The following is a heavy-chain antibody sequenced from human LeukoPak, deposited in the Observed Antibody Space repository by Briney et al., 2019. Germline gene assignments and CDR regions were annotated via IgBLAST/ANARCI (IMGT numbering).Heavy chain of an antibody. CDR2: INPGGSSI. CDR1: GFTFSSYW. CDR3: AGSNQADDY. Sequence: GESLRLSCAASGFTFSSYWTHWVRQVPGKGLVWVARINPGGSSITYADSVKGRFTISRDNAKNTLYLQMDSLRAEDTGVYYCAGSNQADDYWGQGTLVTVSS. V-gene: IGHV3-74*01. D-gene: IGHD1-14*01. J-gene: IGHJ4*02.